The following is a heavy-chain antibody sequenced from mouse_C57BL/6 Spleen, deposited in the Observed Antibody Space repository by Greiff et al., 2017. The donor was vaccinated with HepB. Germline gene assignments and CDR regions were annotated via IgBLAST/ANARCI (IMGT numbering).Heavy chain of an antibody. CDR2: IYPSDSET. J-gene: IGHJ4*01. CDR3: AREDYVYAMDY. CDR1: GYTFTSYW. Sequence: VQLQQSGAELVRPGSSVKLSCKASGYTFTSYWMDWVKQRPGQGLEWIGNIYPSDSETHYNQKFKDKATLTVDKSSSTAYMQLSSLTSEDSAVYYCAREDYVYAMDYWGQGTSVTVSS. V-gene: IGHV1-61*01. D-gene: IGHD1-1*01.